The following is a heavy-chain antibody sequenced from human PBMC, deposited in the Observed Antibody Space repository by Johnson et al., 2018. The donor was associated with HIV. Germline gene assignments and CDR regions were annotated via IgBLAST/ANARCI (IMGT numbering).Heavy chain of an antibody. D-gene: IGHD5-24*01. CDR2: INWNGGST. Sequence: VQLVESGGGVAQPGRSLRLSCAATGFTLSRYDMHWVRQAPGKGLEWVSGINWNGGSTGYADSVKGRFTISRDNVKNSLYLQMNSLKTEDTAVYYCITMATTHEGYAFDIWGQGTMVTVSS. CDR1: GFTLSRYD. CDR3: ITMATTHEGYAFDI. J-gene: IGHJ3*02. V-gene: IGHV3-20*04.